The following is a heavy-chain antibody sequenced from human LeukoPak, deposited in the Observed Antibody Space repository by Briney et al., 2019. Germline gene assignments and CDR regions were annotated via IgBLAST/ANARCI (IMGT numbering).Heavy chain of an antibody. CDR2: ISSSSSYI. CDR3: AREGAARAYYYYYGMDV. V-gene: IGHV3-21*01. Sequence: GGSLRLSCAASGFTFSSYSMNWVRQAPGKGLEWVSSISSSSSYIYYADSVKGRFTISRDNAKTSLYLKMNSLRAEDTAVYYCAREGAARAYYYYYGMDVWGQGTTVTVSS. J-gene: IGHJ6*02. D-gene: IGHD1-26*01. CDR1: GFTFSSYS.